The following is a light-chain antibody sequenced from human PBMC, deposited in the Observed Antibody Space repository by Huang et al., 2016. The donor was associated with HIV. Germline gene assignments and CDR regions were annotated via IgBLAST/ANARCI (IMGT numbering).Light chain of an antibody. J-gene: IGKJ3*01. CDR2: GAS. V-gene: IGKV3-11*01. Sequence: IVLTQTPATLSLSPGERATLSCRASRDVSYYLAWYQHKPGQPPRLLIHGASNRAARVPARFIGSASGTDFSPTITGLQPEEFAVYDCQQRGNWPPFTFGPGTKVDVK. CDR1: RDVSYY. CDR3: QQRGNWPPFT.